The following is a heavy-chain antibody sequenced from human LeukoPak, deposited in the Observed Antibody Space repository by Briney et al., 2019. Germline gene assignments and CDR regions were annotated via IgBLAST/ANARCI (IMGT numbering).Heavy chain of an antibody. CDR1: GFTFSTYS. V-gene: IGHV3-21*01. J-gene: IGHJ6*03. D-gene: IGHD5-18*01. CDR2: ISSSSSYI. CDR3: ARDSSFHPDTAMAYYYYYMDV. Sequence: GGSLRLSCAASGFTFSTYSMNWVRQAPGKGLEWVSSISSSSSYIYYADSVKGRFTISRDNAKNSLYLQMNSLRAEDTAVYYCARDSSFHPDTAMAYYYYYMDVWGKGTTVTVSS.